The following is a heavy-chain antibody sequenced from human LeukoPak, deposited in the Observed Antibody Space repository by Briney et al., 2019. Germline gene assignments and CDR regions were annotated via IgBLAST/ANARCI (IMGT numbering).Heavy chain of an antibody. Sequence: PSETLSLTCTVSGGSISSGSYYWSWIRQPAGKGLEWIGRIYTSGSTNYNPSLKSRVTISVDTSKNQFSLKLSSVTAADTAVYYCARDVPGCFDPWGQGTLVTVSS. CDR1: GGSISSGSYY. CDR3: ARDVPGCFDP. V-gene: IGHV4-61*02. J-gene: IGHJ5*02. CDR2: IYTSGST.